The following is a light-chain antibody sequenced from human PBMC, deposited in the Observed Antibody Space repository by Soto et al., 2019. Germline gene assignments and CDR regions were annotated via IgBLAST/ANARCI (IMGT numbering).Light chain of an antibody. CDR2: SAS. Sequence: DIQMTQSPSSLSASVGDRVTITCRASQGIGDFLAWYQQKPGKVPKLLIYSASTLQSGVPSRFSGSGSGTEFTLTISSLQPEDVASYYCQRYNAAPQTFGQGTKVEIK. V-gene: IGKV1-27*01. J-gene: IGKJ1*01. CDR3: QRYNAAPQT. CDR1: QGIGDF.